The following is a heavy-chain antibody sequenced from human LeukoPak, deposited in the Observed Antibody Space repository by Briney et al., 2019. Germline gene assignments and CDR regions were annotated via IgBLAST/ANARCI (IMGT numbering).Heavy chain of an antibody. D-gene: IGHD2-21*02. Sequence: GGSLRLSCAASGFTFSSYAMHWVRQAPGKGLEYVSAISSNGGSTYYANSVKGRFTISRDNSKNTLYLQMGSLRAEDTAVYYCASTYVVVTAVHDAFHIWGQGTMVTVSS. CDR3: ASTYVVVTAVHDAFHI. CDR1: GFTFSSYA. CDR2: ISSNGGST. V-gene: IGHV3-64*01. J-gene: IGHJ3*02.